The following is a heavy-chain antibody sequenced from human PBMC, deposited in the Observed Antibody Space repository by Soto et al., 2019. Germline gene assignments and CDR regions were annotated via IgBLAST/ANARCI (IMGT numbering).Heavy chain of an antibody. V-gene: IGHV3-21*01. CDR1: GFTFGNYT. CDR2: ISRSSRNI. Sequence: EVQLVESGGGLVKPGGSLTLSCAASGFTFGNYTMYWVRQAPGKGLEWVSSISRSSRNIYYADSVKGRFTISRDNAKNALYLHMNSLRAGDTAVYYCARDLKVAGTNSFYYYGMDVWGQGTTVTVSS. J-gene: IGHJ6*02. CDR3: ARDLKVAGTNSFYYYGMDV. D-gene: IGHD6-19*01.